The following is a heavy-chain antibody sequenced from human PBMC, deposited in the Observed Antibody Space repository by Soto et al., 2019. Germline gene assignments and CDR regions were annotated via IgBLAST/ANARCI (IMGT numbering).Heavy chain of an antibody. CDR3: ARGGSVAGTSSWFDP. D-gene: IGHD6-19*01. Sequence: EVQLVESGGGLVQPGGSLRLSCAVSGFTFSSYWMHWVRQAPGKGLVWVSRINSDGSRTTYADSVKGRFTISRDNAKNTLYLHMNSLSAEDTAVDYCARGGSVAGTSSWFDPWGQGTLVTVSS. CDR1: GFTFSSYW. CDR2: INSDGSRT. J-gene: IGHJ5*02. V-gene: IGHV3-74*01.